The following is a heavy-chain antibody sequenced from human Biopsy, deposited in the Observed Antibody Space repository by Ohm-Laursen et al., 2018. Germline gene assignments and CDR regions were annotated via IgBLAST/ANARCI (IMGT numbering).Heavy chain of an antibody. D-gene: IGHD3-22*01. J-gene: IGHJ2*01. CDR3: ARGVPHYDGSGFPLAGYWYFDL. Sequence: TLSLTWAVYGGCFLGYFLSWVRPPPREGPGGVGVISFRGAPLYNPSLESLLTISIDTSKNHFSLNLRSVTAADTAVYYCARGVPHYDGSGFPLAGYWYFDLWGRGTLVTVSS. CDR2: ISFRGAP. CDR1: GGCFLGYF. V-gene: IGHV4-34*09.